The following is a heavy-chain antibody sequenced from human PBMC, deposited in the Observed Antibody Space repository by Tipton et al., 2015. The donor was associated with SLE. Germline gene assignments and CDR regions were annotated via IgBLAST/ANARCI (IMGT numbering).Heavy chain of an antibody. CDR2: FSTSGDTS. Sequence: GSLRLSCVASGFPFRFYAMSWVRQAPGKGLEWLSGFSTSGDTSYYADSVRGRFTTSRDNSKNTLYLEMNSLRAEDSAVYYCASRRSGPSAWSYYYGLDAWGQGTTVIVSS. CDR3: ASRRSGPSAWSYYYGLDA. V-gene: IGHV3-23*01. J-gene: IGHJ6*02. CDR1: GFPFRFYA. D-gene: IGHD6-19*01.